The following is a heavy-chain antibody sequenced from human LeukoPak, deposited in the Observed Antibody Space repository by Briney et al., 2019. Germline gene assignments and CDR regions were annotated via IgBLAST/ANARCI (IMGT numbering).Heavy chain of an antibody. Sequence: SETLSLTCAVYGGSFSGYYWSWIRQPPGKGLEWIGYIYYSGSTYYNPSLKSRVTISVDTSKNQFSLQLSSVTAADTAVYYCARAPSRRYCSGGSCGRWYYMDVWGKGTTVTVSS. CDR2: IYYSGST. V-gene: IGHV4-34*01. CDR1: GGSFSGYY. J-gene: IGHJ6*03. CDR3: ARAPSRRYCSGGSCGRWYYMDV. D-gene: IGHD2-15*01.